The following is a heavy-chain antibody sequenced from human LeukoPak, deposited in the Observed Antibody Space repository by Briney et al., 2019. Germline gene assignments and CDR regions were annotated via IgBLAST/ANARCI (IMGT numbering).Heavy chain of an antibody. CDR1: GFPFSTYA. Sequence: GGSLRLSCAASGFPFSTYAMNWVRQAPGKGLEWVSVITGSGGFTQYADSVKGRFTISRDNSKNTVYLQMKSLRVEDTALYYCVRSLDYWGQGTLVTVSS. J-gene: IGHJ4*02. CDR2: ITGSGGFT. V-gene: IGHV3-23*01. CDR3: VRSLDY.